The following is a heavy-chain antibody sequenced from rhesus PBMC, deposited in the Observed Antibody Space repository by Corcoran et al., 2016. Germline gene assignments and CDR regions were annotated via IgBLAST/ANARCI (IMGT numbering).Heavy chain of an antibody. CDR1: GFNLRAYD. J-gene: IGHJ4*01. CDR3: VRAIGY. Sequence: EVRLVESGGGLAKPGGSLRPSCGASGFNLRAYDIEWVRQGPGKGLEWVSRISNGGGSTWYVDSVKDRFTISRENANNILYLQMDSLRAEDTAVYFCVRAIGYWGQGVLVTVSS. V-gene: IGHV3-178*01. CDR2: ISNGGGST.